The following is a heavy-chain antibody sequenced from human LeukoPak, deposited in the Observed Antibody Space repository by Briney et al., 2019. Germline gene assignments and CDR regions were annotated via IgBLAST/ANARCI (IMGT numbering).Heavy chain of an antibody. J-gene: IGHJ4*02. V-gene: IGHV3-7*01. CDR1: GFTFSNYW. Sequence: PGGSLRLSCTASGFTFSNYWRSWFRQAPGKGLDWVANINEDGSEKYYFDSVEGRFTISRDNAKKSLYLQVNSLRADDAAIYYCERDQRLLGYCSSTGCYPLYFANWGQGTLVTVSS. CDR3: ERDQRLLGYCSSTGCYPLYFAN. CDR2: INEDGSEK. D-gene: IGHD2-2*01.